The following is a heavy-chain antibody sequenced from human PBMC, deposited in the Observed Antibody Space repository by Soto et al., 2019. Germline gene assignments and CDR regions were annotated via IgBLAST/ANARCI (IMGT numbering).Heavy chain of an antibody. CDR2: IIPIFGTA. D-gene: IGHD3-10*01. J-gene: IGHJ5*02. CDR3: AKAQTMASPNWFDP. V-gene: IGHV1-69*01. CDR1: GGPFSTYA. Sequence: QLVQSGAEVKKPGSSVKVSCKASGGPFSTYAISWVRQAPGQGLEWMGGIIPIFGTANYAQRFLGRVTISADDSTSTAYMELRSLTSDDTAVYYCAKAQTMASPNWFDPWGQGTQVTVSS.